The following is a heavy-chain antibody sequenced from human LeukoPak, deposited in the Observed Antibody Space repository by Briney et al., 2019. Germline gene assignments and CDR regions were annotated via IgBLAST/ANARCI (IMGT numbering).Heavy chain of an antibody. V-gene: IGHV4-34*01. CDR3: ARENRLGYCSSTSCLLFDY. CDR2: INHSGST. J-gene: IGHJ4*02. D-gene: IGHD2-2*01. Sequence: PSETLSLTCAVYGGSFSGYYWSWIRQPPGKGLEWIGEINHSGSTNYNPSLKSRVTISVDTSKNQFSLKLSSVTAADTAVYYCARENRLGYCSSTSCLLFDYWGQGTLVTVSS. CDR1: GGSFSGYY.